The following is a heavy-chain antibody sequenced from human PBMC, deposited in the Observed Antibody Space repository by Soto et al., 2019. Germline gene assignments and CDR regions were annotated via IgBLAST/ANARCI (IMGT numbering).Heavy chain of an antibody. V-gene: IGHV4-34*12. CDR1: GGSFRDYF. CDR2: ILHSGSA. Sequence: SETLSLTCGVSGGSFRDYFWSWIRQPPGKGLEWIGAILHSGSASYSTSLKSRVTMSLDTSKNQLSLNLSSVTAADTAVYYCAAFSGAKFGGGNSGGQDDSWGQGTLVTVSS. CDR3: AAFSGAKFGGGNSGGQDDS. J-gene: IGHJ4*02. D-gene: IGHD2-21*01.